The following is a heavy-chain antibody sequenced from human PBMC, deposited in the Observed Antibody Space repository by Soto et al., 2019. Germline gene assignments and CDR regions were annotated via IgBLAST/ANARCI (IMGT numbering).Heavy chain of an antibody. CDR2: IKSDGSST. CDR1: GFTFSNYW. V-gene: IGHV3-74*01. CDR3: ARDALGENNY. D-gene: IGHD3-10*01. Sequence: GGSLRLSCAASGFTFSNYWMHWVRQAPGKGLVWVSRIKSDGSSTSYADSVKGRFTISRDNPKNTLYLQMNSLRAEDTAVYYCARDALGENNYWGQGTLVTVSS. J-gene: IGHJ4*02.